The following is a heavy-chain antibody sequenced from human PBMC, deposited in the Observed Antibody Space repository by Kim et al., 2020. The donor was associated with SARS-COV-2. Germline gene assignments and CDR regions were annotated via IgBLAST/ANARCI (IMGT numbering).Heavy chain of an antibody. D-gene: IGHD6-19*01. CDR1: GFTFHNYA. J-gene: IGHJ6*02. Sequence: GGSLRLSCTAYGFTFHNYAMSWFCQAPGKGLEWVSFIRSKTYGGTPEYAASVTGRFTISKDDSESTAYLQMNSLKTEDTAVYYCTRVSVGGWAPPYFYYALDLWGQGTTVTVSS. CDR2: IRSKTYGGTP. CDR3: TRVSVGGWAPPYFYYALDL. V-gene: IGHV3-49*03.